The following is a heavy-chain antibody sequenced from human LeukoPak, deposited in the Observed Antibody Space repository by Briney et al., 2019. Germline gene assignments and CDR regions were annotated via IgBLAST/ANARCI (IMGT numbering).Heavy chain of an antibody. CDR2: IWYDGSNK. V-gene: IGHV3-33*01. CDR1: GFTFRNYG. J-gene: IGHJ4*02. CDR3: ARDRQWLQTHYFDY. Sequence: GGSLRLSWAASGFTFRNYGMHWVRQAPAKGLEWVAVIWYDGSNKYYADSVRGRFTVSRDNAKNTLYLQMNSLKAEDTAVYYCARDRQWLQTHYFDYWGQGTLISVSP. D-gene: IGHD5-12*01.